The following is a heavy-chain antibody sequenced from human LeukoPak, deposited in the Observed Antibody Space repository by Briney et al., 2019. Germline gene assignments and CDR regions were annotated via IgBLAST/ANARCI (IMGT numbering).Heavy chain of an antibody. CDR1: GFTFSDSY. Sequence: PGGSLRLSCAASGFTFSDSYMSWIRQTPGQGLEWISYIGNDGRPIYYVDSVKGRFTISRDNAKNSLFLQTNNLRAEDTAVYYCARGFPYSSRQFESWGQGTLVTVSS. V-gene: IGHV3-11*01. J-gene: IGHJ4*02. CDR3: ARGFPYSSRQFES. CDR2: IGNDGRPI. D-gene: IGHD3-22*01.